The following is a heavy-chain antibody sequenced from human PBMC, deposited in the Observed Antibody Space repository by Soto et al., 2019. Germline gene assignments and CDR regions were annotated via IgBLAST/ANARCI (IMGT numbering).Heavy chain of an antibody. CDR2: FDPEDGET. V-gene: IGHV1-24*01. CDR3: ATDGTMVRGVIMGYYYYGMDV. J-gene: IGHJ6*02. D-gene: IGHD3-10*01. Sequence: ASVKVSCKVSGYPLTELSMHWVRQAPGKGLEWMGGFDPEDGETIYAQKFQGRVTMTEDTSTDTAYIELSSLRSEDTAVYYCATDGTMVRGVIMGYYYYGMDVWGQGTTVTVSS. CDR1: GYPLTELS.